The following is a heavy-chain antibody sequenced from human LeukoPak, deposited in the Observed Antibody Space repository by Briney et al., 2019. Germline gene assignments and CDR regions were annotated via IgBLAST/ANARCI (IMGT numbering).Heavy chain of an antibody. CDR3: ARDTTLVTLYYFDS. J-gene: IGHJ4*02. Sequence: GALRLSCAASGFNLRTYGMHWVRQAPGKGLEWVALSWYDGSTKYYADSVKGRLSISRDNSKNTVYLQMDGLGAEDTAVYYCARDTTLVTLYYFDSWGQGTLVTVSS. CDR2: SWYDGSTK. D-gene: IGHD2-21*02. V-gene: IGHV3-33*01. CDR1: GFNLRTYG.